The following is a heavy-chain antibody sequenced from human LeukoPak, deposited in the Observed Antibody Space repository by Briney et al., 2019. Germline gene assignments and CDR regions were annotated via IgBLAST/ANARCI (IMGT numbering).Heavy chain of an antibody. J-gene: IGHJ4*02. V-gene: IGHV4-59*01. CDR2: IHSSGST. CDR1: GGSISSYY. D-gene: IGHD6-13*01. CDR3: SRSLPGAVGAAEL. Sequence: PSETLSLTCTVSGGSISSYYWSWIRQTPGKGLEWIAYIHSSGSTNYNPSLKSRVTISVDTSKNHFSLKVTSMTAADTGIYYCSRSLPGAVGAAELWGQGTLVTVSS.